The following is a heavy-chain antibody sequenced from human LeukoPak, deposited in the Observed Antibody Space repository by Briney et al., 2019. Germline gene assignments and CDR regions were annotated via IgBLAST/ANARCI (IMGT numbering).Heavy chain of an antibody. V-gene: IGHV1-46*01. J-gene: IGHJ4*02. Sequence: ASVKVSCKASGYTFASYYMHWVRQAPGQGLEWMGIINPSGGSTSYAQKFQGRVTMTRDTSTSTVYMELSSLRSEDTAVYYCARSPGGAGPLDYWGQGTLVTVSS. CDR3: ARSPGGAGPLDY. D-gene: IGHD6-19*01. CDR2: INPSGGST. CDR1: GYTFASYY.